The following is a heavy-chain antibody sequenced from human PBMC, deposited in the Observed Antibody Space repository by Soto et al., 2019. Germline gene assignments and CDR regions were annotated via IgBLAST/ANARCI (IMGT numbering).Heavy chain of an antibody. CDR1: GGSFSGYY. J-gene: IGHJ6*02. CDR2: INHSGST. V-gene: IGHV4-34*01. D-gene: IGHD3-22*01. Sequence: SETLSLTCAVYGGSFSGYYWSWIRQPPGKGLEWIGEINHSGSTNYNPSLKSRVTISVDTSKNQFSLKLSSVTAADTAVYYCARGQYYYDSSGYWVKGYYSSYGMDVCGQGTTVTVSS. CDR3: ARGQYYYDSSGYWVKGYYSSYGMDV.